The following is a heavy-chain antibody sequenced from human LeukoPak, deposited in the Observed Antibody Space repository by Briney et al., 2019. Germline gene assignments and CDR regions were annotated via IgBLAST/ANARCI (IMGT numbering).Heavy chain of an antibody. V-gene: IGHV4-39*01. D-gene: IGHD3-10*01. CDR2: IYYSGST. Sequence: SETLSLTCTVSGGSISSSSYYWGWIRQPPGKGLEWIGSIYYSGSTYYNPSLKSRVTISVDTSKNQFSLKLSSVTAADTAVYYCARLSLGEASSNYYYYMDVWGKGTTVTVSS. CDR3: ARLSLGEASSNYYYYMDV. CDR1: GGSISSSSYY. J-gene: IGHJ6*03.